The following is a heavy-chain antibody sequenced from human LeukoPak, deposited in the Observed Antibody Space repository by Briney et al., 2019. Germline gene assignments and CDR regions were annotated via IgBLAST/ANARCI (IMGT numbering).Heavy chain of an antibody. J-gene: IGHJ4*02. D-gene: IGHD5-18*01. V-gene: IGHV3-7*01. CDR3: VRLRYTYGKNFDC. CDR2: IQQDGSEK. Sequence: PGGSLRLSCAASGFTFKGYWMSWVRQAPGKGLEWVANIQQDGSEKKYADSVKGRFTIPRDNAKNSLYLQMDSLRAEDTAVYYCVRLRYTYGKNFDCWGQGTLVTVSS. CDR1: GFTFKGYW.